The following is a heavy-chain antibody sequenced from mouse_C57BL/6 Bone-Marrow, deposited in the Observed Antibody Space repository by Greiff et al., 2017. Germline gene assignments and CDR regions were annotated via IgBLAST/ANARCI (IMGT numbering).Heavy chain of an antibody. J-gene: IGHJ1*03. CDR3: ARDLYYGSRDWYFDV. Sequence: EVKVEESEGGLVQPGSSMKLSCTASGFTFSDYYMAWVRQVPEKGLEWVANINYDGSSTYYLDSLKSRFIISRDNAKNILYLQMSSLKSEDTATYYCARDLYYGSRDWYFDVWGTGTTVTVSS. D-gene: IGHD1-1*01. V-gene: IGHV5-16*01. CDR2: INYDGSST. CDR1: GFTFSDYY.